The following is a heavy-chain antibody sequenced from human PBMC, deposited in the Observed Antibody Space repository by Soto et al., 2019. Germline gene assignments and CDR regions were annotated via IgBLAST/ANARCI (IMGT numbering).Heavy chain of an antibody. J-gene: IGHJ6*04. CDR2: IRRKANSYTT. CDR1: GLIFSDYH. Sequence: EVQLVESGGGLVQPGGSLRLSCAASGLIFSDYHMDWVRQAPGKGLAWVGRIRRKANSYTTEYAAYVKGRFTISREEPKNSLYLQRTRLKTENTAVYYCAMIGGWSGGSNDMDVWGKGPTVTVSS. D-gene: IGHD6-19*01. V-gene: IGHV3-72*01. CDR3: AMIGGWSGGSNDMDV.